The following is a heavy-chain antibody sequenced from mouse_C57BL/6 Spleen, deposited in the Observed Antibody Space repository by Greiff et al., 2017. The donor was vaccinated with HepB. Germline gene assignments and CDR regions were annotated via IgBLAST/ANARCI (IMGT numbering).Heavy chain of an antibody. Sequence: EVMLVESGGGLVKPGGSLKLSCAASGFTFSDYGMHWVRQVPEKGLEWVAYISSGSSTIYYADTVKGRFTISRDTAKNTLFLQMTSLRSEDTAMYYCARRDSYYYGSALYAMDYWGQGTSVTVSS. J-gene: IGHJ4*01. CDR3: ARRDSYYYGSALYAMDY. D-gene: IGHD1-1*01. V-gene: IGHV5-17*01. CDR1: GFTFSDYG. CDR2: ISSGSSTI.